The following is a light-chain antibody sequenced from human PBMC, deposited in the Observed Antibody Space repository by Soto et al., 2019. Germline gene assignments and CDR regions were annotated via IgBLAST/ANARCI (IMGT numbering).Light chain of an antibody. Sequence: QAVVTQEPSLTVSPGGTVTLTCGSSTGTVTSGHFPYWFQQKPGQAPRALIYDVTKKHSWTPARFSGSLLGDKAALTLSGVQPEDEAEYYCLLTYSDALVFGGGTKLTVL. V-gene: IGLV7-46*01. CDR1: TGTVTSGHF. CDR2: DVT. J-gene: IGLJ2*01. CDR3: LLTYSDALV.